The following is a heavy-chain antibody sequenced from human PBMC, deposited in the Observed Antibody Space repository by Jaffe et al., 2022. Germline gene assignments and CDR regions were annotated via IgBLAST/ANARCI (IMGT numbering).Heavy chain of an antibody. CDR2: MNPNSGNT. CDR3: ARVVTGQSCSGGSCYRIAVAGTLDY. D-gene: IGHD2-15*01. J-gene: IGHJ4*02. V-gene: IGHV1-8*01. CDR1: GYTFTSYD. Sequence: QVQLVQSGAEVKKPGASVKVSCKASGYTFTSYDINWVRQATGQGLEWMGWMNPNSGNTGYAQKFQGRVTMTRNTSISTAYMELSSLRSEDTAVYYCARVVTGQSCSGGSCYRIAVAGTLDYWGQGTLVTVSS.